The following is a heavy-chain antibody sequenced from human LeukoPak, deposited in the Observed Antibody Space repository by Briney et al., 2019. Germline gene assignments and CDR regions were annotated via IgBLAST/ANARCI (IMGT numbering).Heavy chain of an antibody. CDR1: GASMSTSSYY. J-gene: IGHJ5*02. CDR3: ARRRGYCSAGVCYFHP. Sequence: SETLSLTCTVSGASMSTSSYYWAWIRQPPGKGLEWIGSVYYTGSTYYNPSLKSRVTISVDTSKNQFSLKLSSVTAADTAVYYCARRRGYCSAGVCYFHPWGQGTLVTVSS. D-gene: IGHD2-8*02. CDR2: VYYTGST. V-gene: IGHV4-39*01.